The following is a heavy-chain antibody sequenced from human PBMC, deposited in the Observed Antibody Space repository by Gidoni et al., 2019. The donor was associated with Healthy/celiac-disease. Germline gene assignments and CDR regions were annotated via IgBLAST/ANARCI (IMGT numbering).Heavy chain of an antibody. V-gene: IGHV3-48*02. Sequence: EVQLVESGGGLVQPGGSLRLSCAASGFTFSSYSMNWVRQAPGKGLEWVSYISSSSSTIYYADSVKGRFTISRDNAKNSLYLQMNSLRDEDTAVYYCAREAGYNWNDGPLGGEYYYYMDVWGKGTTVTVSS. CDR3: AREAGYNWNDGPLGGEYYYYMDV. CDR1: GFTFSSYS. J-gene: IGHJ6*03. D-gene: IGHD1-20*01. CDR2: ISSSSSTI.